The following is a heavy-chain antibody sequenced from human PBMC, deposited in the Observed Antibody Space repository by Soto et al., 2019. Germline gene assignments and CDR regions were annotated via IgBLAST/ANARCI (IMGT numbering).Heavy chain of an antibody. CDR2: INPSGGST. CDR3: VSQRLVPADVWRFDP. CDR1: GYTFTSYY. Sequence: QVQLVQSGAEVKKPGASVKVSCKASGYTFTSYYMHWVRQAPGQGLEWMGIINPSGGSTSYAQKFQGRVTMTRDTSTSTGYMGLGSLISESTAVYYDVSQRLVPADVWRFDPWGQGRLVTVSS. V-gene: IGHV1-46*01. J-gene: IGHJ5*02. D-gene: IGHD2-2*01.